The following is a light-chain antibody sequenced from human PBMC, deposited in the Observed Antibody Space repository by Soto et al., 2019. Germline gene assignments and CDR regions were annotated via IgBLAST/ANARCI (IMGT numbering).Light chain of an antibody. CDR1: QSINSW. V-gene: IGKV1-5*01. Sequence: DIQMTQSPSTLSASVGERVIITCRASQSINSWVAWFQQKPGKAPKVLIYDASTLESGVPSTFSGSGSGTEFTLTIDSLRPDDVATFYCQRYNAFSQTFGQGTKVDIK. CDR2: DAS. J-gene: IGKJ1*01. CDR3: QRYNAFSQT.